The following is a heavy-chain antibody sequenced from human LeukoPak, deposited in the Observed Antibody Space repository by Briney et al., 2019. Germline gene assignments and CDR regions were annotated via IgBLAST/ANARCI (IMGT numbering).Heavy chain of an antibody. D-gene: IGHD1-26*01. CDR1: VYTFNVYF. Sequence: ASVTVSCTASVYTFNVYFMHWVRQAPGQGLEWMGWINPNSGGTNYAQKFQGSVTMTRDTSISTVYVELSRLRSDDTAVYYCARGSYYHPEYCCQGTLVTVSS. V-gene: IGHV1-2*02. CDR2: INPNSGGT. CDR3: ARGSYYHPEY. J-gene: IGHJ4*02.